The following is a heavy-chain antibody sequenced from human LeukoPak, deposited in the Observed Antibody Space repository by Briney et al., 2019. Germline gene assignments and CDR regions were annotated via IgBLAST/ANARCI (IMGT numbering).Heavy chain of an antibody. CDR2: IYHSGST. J-gene: IGHJ6*03. Sequence: PSETLSLTCAVSGGSISTGNWWSWVRQPPGKGLEWIGEIYHSGSTNYNPSLKSRVTISVDTSKNQFSLKLSSVTAADTAVYYCARPSYSSSWYYYMDVWGKGTTVTVSS. CDR3: ARPSYSSSWYYYMDV. D-gene: IGHD6-13*01. CDR1: GGSISTGNW. V-gene: IGHV4-4*02.